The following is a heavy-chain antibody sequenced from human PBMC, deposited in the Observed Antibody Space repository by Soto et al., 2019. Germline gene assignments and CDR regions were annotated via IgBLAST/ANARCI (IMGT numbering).Heavy chain of an antibody. D-gene: IGHD6-13*01. V-gene: IGHV3-23*01. J-gene: IGHJ5*02. Sequence: EMQLLESGGGLVQPGGSLRLSCAASGFTFISYGMTWVRQAPGKGLEWVSGITTTGRNTYYAESVKGRFTISRDNSKNVVYLQMNSLRAGDTAVYYCARGAAAAGTDWFDAWGQGTLVIVSS. CDR1: GFTFISYG. CDR3: ARGAAAAGTDWFDA. CDR2: ITTTGRNT.